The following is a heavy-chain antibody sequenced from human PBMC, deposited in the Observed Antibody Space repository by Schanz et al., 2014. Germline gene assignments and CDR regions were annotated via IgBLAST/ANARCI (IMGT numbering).Heavy chain of an antibody. V-gene: IGHV1-18*01. CDR3: ARGLDLWDR. D-gene: IGHD3-16*01. J-gene: IGHJ4*02. Sequence: VQLEQSGAEVKKPGASVRVPCKVSGYAFTTYGISWVRQAPGQGPEFMGWISTFRNEDTNSAQRFQGRLTMTTDTSTSTAYMELRSLRSDDTAVYYCARGLDLWDRWGQGTLVIVSA. CDR1: GYAFTTYG. CDR2: ISTFRNEDT.